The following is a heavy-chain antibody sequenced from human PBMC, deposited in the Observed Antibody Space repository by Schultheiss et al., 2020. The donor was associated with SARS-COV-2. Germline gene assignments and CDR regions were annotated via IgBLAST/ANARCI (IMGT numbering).Heavy chain of an antibody. CDR3: ARDRGSGIVVVPAALDY. CDR1: GFTFSDYY. V-gene: IGHV3-11*01. J-gene: IGHJ4*02. CDR2: ISSSGSTI. Sequence: GGSLRLSCAASGFTFSDYYMSWIRQAPGKGLEWVSYISSSGSTIYYADSVKGRFTISRDNAKNSLYLQMNSLRAEDTAVYYCARDRGSGIVVVPAALDYWGQGTLVTVSS. D-gene: IGHD2-2*01.